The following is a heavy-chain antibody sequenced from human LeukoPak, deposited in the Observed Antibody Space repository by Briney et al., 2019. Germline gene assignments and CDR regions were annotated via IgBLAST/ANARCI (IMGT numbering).Heavy chain of an antibody. CDR3: ASVLRGWEYLQY. V-gene: IGHV4-39*07. Sequence: SETLSLTCTVSGGSISSSSYYWGWIRQPPGTGLEWFGNIYYSGTTYYNPSLQSRVTISVDTSKNQFSLRLSSVTAADTAIYYCASVLRGWEYLQYWGQGTLVTVSS. CDR2: IYYSGTT. J-gene: IGHJ1*01. CDR1: GGSISSSSYY. D-gene: IGHD3-16*01.